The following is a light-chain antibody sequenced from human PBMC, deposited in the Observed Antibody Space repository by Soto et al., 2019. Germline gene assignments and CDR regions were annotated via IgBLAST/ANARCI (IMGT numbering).Light chain of an antibody. CDR3: HQYNNWLALT. Sequence: EILMTQSPATLSVSPGERATLSCRASQTVSSKLAWYQQKPGQAPRLLIYDASTRATGIPVRFRGSGSGTEFTLTISSLKSEDSAVYYCHQYNNWLALTFGGGTKVDIK. V-gene: IGKV3-15*01. CDR1: QTVSSK. J-gene: IGKJ4*01. CDR2: DAS.